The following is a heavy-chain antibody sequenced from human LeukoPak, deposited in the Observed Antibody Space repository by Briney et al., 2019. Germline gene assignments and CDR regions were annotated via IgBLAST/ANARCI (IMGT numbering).Heavy chain of an antibody. V-gene: IGHV3-23*01. J-gene: IGHJ6*02. CDR3: AKSSGPGGYYYYGMDV. CDR1: EFTFNTYA. Sequence: GGSLRLSCAASEFTFNTYAVSWVRQAPGKGLEWVSAIGGDGGITYYADSVRGRFTISRDNSKSTLYLQMNSLRAEDTAVYYCAKSSGPGGYYYYGMDVWGQGTTVTVSS. D-gene: IGHD3-22*01. CDR2: IGGDGGIT.